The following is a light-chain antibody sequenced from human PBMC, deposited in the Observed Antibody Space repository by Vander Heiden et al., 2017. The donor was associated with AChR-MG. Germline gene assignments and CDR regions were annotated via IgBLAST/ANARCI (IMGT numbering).Light chain of an antibody. Sequence: QSVLTQPPPVSGAPGQRVTISCTGSSSNIGAGYDVHWYQQLPGTAPKLLIYGNSNRPSGVPDRFSGSKSGTSASLAITGLQAEDEADYYCQSYDSSLSAVVLGGGTKLTV. CDR1: SSNIGAGYD. V-gene: IGLV1-40*01. J-gene: IGLJ2*01. CDR3: QSYDSSLSAVV. CDR2: GNS.